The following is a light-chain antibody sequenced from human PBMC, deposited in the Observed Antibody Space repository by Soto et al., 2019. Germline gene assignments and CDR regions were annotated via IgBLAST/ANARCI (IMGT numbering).Light chain of an antibody. CDR3: QQRSSWPIT. V-gene: IGKV3D-20*02. J-gene: IGKJ5*01. CDR2: GAS. CDR1: RSLSSDY. Sequence: IVLMQSPYTLSLSPGERATLSCRASRSLSSDYLAWYQQKPGQAPRLLIYGASTRATGIPARFSGSGSGTEFTLTISSLEPEDFAVYYCQQRSSWPITFGPGTRLEIK.